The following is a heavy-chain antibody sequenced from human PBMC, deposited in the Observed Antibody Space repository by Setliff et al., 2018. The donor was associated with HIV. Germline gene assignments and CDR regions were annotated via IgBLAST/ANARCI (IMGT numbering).Heavy chain of an antibody. CDR2: IFYSGHT. CDR3: ARGVAAAGL. Sequence: PSETLSLTCTVSGGSITRSSYYWAWIRQPPGKGLEWIGNIFYSGHTFYNPSLRSRVTISVDTSKNQFSLKLSSVTAADTAVYYCARGVAAAGLWGQGTLVTVS. V-gene: IGHV4-39*07. D-gene: IGHD6-13*01. J-gene: IGHJ4*02. CDR1: GGSITRSSYY.